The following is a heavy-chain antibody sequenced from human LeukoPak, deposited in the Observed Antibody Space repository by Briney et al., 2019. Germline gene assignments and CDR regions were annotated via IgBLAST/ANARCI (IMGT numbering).Heavy chain of an antibody. Sequence: SETLSLTCAVYGGSFSGYYWSWIRQPPGKGLEWIGEINHSGSTNYNPSLKSRVTISVDTSKNQFSLKLSSVTAADTAVYYCASYSGAQPGLDPWGQGTLVTVSS. CDR2: INHSGST. J-gene: IGHJ5*02. CDR3: ASYSGAQPGLDP. D-gene: IGHD5-12*01. CDR1: GGSFSGYY. V-gene: IGHV4-34*01.